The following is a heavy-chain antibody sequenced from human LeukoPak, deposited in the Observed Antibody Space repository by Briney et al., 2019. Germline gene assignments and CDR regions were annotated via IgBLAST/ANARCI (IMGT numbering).Heavy chain of an antibody. CDR1: GYTFTGYY. J-gene: IGHJ4*02. CDR2: INPNSGGT. Sequence: WASVKVSCKASGYTFTGYYMHWVRQAPGQGLEWMGWINPNSGGTNYAQKFQGRVTMTRDTSISTAYMELSRLRSDATAVYYCARGLDIVVVPAAPSFDYWGQGTLVTVSS. CDR3: ARGLDIVVVPAAPSFDY. V-gene: IGHV1-2*02. D-gene: IGHD2-2*01.